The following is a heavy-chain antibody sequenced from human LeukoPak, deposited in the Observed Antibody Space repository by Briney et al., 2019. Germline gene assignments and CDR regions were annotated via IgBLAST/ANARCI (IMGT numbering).Heavy chain of an antibody. D-gene: IGHD6-25*01. CDR1: GYPFTGYY. J-gene: IGHJ4*02. CDR2: INPNSGGT. Sequence: ASVKVSCKASGYPFTGYYIHWVRQAPGQGLEFMGWINPNSGGTNYAQRFQGRVTMTRDTSILTSYMELTRLTSDDTAEYYCARGISSGYGNWGQGTLVTVSS. CDR3: ARGISSGYGN. V-gene: IGHV1-2*02.